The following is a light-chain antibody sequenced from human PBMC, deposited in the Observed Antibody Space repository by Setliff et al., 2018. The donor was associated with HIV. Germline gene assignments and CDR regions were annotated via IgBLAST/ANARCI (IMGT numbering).Light chain of an antibody. CDR1: SSDVGGYNY. Sequence: QSVLTQPASVSGSPGQSITISCTGTSSDVGGYNYVSWYQQHPGKAPKLMIYDVSDRPSGVSNRFSGAKSGNTASLTISGLQAEDEADYYCSSYTSGSALYVFGTGTKGTV. J-gene: IGLJ1*01. CDR3: SSYTSGSALYV. CDR2: DVS. V-gene: IGLV2-14*03.